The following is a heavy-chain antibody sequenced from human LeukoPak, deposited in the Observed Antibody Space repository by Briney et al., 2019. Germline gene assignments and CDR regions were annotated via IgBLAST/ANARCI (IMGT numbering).Heavy chain of an antibody. V-gene: IGHV3-49*04. CDR2: IRSKAYGGTT. Sequence: GGSLRFSCTASGFTFGDYAMSWVRQAPGKGLEWVGFIRSKAYGGTTEYAASVKGRFTISRDDSKSIAYLQMNSLKTEDTAVYYCTRARIQLWSDAFDIWGQGTMVTVSS. CDR3: TRARIQLWSDAFDI. J-gene: IGHJ3*02. CDR1: GFTFGDYA. D-gene: IGHD5-18*01.